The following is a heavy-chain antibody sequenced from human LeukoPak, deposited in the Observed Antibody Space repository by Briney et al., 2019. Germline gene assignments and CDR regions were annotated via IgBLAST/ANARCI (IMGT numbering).Heavy chain of an antibody. V-gene: IGHV4-34*01. CDR1: GGSFSGYY. J-gene: IGHJ6*03. CDR2: INHSGGT. CDR3: AKVKDPGGYYYYYYMDV. Sequence: SETLSLTCAVYGGSFSGYYWSWIRQPPGKGLEWIGEINHSGGTKYNPSLKSRVTISVDTSKNQFSLKLSSVTAADTAIYYCAKVKDPGGYYYYYYMDVWGKGTTVTVSS. D-gene: IGHD3-10*01.